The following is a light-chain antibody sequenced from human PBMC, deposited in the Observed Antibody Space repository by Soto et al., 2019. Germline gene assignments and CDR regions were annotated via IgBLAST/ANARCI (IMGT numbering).Light chain of an antibody. CDR3: QHYHTWPYT. CDR2: GAS. CDR1: QSVSSN. J-gene: IGKJ2*01. V-gene: IGKV3-15*01. Sequence: EIVMTQSPVTLSVSPGERATLSCRASQSVSSNLAWYQQKPGQAPRLLIYGASIRATGIPARFGGSGSGTEFTLTISSVQSEDFAVYYCQHYHTWPYTFGQGTKLEIK.